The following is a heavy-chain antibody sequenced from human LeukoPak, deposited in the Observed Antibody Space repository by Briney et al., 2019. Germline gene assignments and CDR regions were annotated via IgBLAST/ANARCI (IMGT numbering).Heavy chain of an antibody. CDR1: GFTFSSYG. CDR2: ISYDGSNK. V-gene: IGHV3-30*18. J-gene: IGHJ1*01. Sequence: GGSLRLSCAASGFTFSSYGMHWVRQAPGKGLEWVAVISYDGSNKYYADSVKGRFTISRDNSKNTLYLQMNSLRAEDTAVYYCAKDRSGSYYSEYFQHWGQGTLVTVSS. D-gene: IGHD1-26*01. CDR3: AKDRSGSYYSEYFQH.